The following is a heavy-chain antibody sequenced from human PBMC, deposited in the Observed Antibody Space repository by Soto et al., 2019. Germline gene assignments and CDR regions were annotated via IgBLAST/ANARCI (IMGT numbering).Heavy chain of an antibody. Sequence: SETLSLTCAVYGGSFGGYYWSWIRQPPGKGLEWIGEINHSGSTNCNPSLKSRVTISVDTSKNQFSLKLSSVTAADTAVYYCARLPFSSYYGMDVWGQGTTVTVSS. CDR3: ARLPFSSYYGMDV. V-gene: IGHV4-34*01. CDR1: GGSFGGYY. J-gene: IGHJ6*02. CDR2: INHSGST. D-gene: IGHD2-2*01.